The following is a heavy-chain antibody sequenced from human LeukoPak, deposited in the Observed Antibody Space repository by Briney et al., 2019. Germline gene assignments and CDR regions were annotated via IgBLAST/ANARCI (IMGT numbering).Heavy chain of an antibody. V-gene: IGHV3-48*04. CDR1: GFTFSTYG. Sequence: GGSLRLSCAASGFTFSTYGMHWVRQAPGKGLEWVSYISRSGDTIYFADSVKGRFTISRDNAKNSLYLQMSSLRAEDTAVYYCARDYASDYWGQGTLVTVSS. CDR2: ISRSGDTI. D-gene: IGHD3-10*01. J-gene: IGHJ4*02. CDR3: ARDYASDY.